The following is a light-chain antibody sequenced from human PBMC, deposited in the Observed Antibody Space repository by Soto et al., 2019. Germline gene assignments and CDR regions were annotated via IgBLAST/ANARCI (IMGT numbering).Light chain of an antibody. CDR2: GAS. Sequence: EIVMTQSPATLSESPGGRATLSCRASQSIATHLAWYQQKPGQAPRLLIYGASTRATGVPARFSGGGSGTEFTLSISSLQSEDFAVYYCQQYDSWPPHTFGQGTKVEIK. V-gene: IGKV3-15*01. CDR3: QQYDSWPPHT. CDR1: QSIATH. J-gene: IGKJ2*01.